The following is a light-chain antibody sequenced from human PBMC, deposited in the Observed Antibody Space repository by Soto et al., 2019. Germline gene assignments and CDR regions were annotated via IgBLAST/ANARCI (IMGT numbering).Light chain of an antibody. CDR3: QQRSNWPPGT. J-gene: IGKJ4*01. CDR2: EAS. CDR1: QSFSSD. V-gene: IGKV3-11*01. Sequence: EIVLTQSPATLSLSPGERATLSCRASQSFSSDLAWYQQKPGQAPRLLIYEASNRATGIPARFSGSGSGTDFTLPISSLEPEDFAVYSCQQRSNWPPGTFGGGTKVDIK.